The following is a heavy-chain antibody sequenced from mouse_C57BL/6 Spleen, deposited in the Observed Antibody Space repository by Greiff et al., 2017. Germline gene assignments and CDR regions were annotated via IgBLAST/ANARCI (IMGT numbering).Heavy chain of an antibody. CDR1: GYTFTSYW. CDR3: ARGGYYWYSDV. J-gene: IGHJ1*03. V-gene: IGHV1-52*01. D-gene: IGHD2-2*01. Sequence: QVQLQQPGAELVRPGSSVKLSCKASGYTFTSYWMHWVKQRPIQGLEWIGNIDPSDSETHYNQKFKDKATLTVDKSSSTAYMQLSSLTSEDSAVYYCARGGYYWYSDVWGTGTTVTVSS. CDR2: IDPSDSET.